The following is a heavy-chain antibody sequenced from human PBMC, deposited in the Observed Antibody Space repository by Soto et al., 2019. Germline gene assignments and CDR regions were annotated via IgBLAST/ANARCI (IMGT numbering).Heavy chain of an antibody. Sequence: PGGSLRLCCAASGFTFSSYAMSWVRQAPEKGLEWVSAISGSGGSTYYADSVKGRFTISRDNSKNTLYLQMNSLRAEDTAVYYCAKGYGYDFWSGYFDYWGQGTLVTVSS. D-gene: IGHD3-3*01. CDR3: AKGYGYDFWSGYFDY. CDR1: GFTFSSYA. V-gene: IGHV3-23*01. J-gene: IGHJ4*02. CDR2: ISGSGGST.